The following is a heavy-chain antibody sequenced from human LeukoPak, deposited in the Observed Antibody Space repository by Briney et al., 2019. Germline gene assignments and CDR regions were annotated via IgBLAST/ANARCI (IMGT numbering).Heavy chain of an antibody. Sequence: GGSLRLSCAASGFTFSDYYMSWIRQAPGKGLEWVSYISSTSSYTNYADSVKGRFTISRDNAKNSLYLQMSSLRADDTAVYYYARDSMVREKLLDYWGQGALVTVSS. J-gene: IGHJ4*02. CDR1: GFTFSDYY. CDR3: ARDSMVREKLLDY. V-gene: IGHV3-11*05. CDR2: ISSTSSYT. D-gene: IGHD3-10*01.